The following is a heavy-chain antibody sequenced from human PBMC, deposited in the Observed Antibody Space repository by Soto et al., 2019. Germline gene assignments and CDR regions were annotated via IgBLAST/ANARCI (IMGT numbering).Heavy chain of an antibody. J-gene: IGHJ6*02. V-gene: IGHV5-51*01. CDR2: IYPGDSDT. CDR3: AASIFYYGMDV. Sequence: PGESLKISCKGSGYTFTNYWIGWVRQMPGKGLEWMGIIYPGDSDTKYNPSFQGQVTISADKSITTTYLRWTSLKASDTAIYYCAASIFYYGMDVWGLGTTVTVSS. CDR1: GYTFTNYW.